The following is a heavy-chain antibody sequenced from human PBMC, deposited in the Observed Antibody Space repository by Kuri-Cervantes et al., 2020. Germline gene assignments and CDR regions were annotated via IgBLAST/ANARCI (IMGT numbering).Heavy chain of an antibody. CDR1: GFTFSSYS. Sequence: GESLKISCAASGFTFSSYSMNWVRQAPGKGLEWVSSISSSSSYIYYADSVKGRFTISRDSAKNTLYLQMNSLRAEDTAVYYCARSDWFDPWGQGTLVTVSS. CDR3: ARSDWFDP. CDR2: ISSSSSYI. V-gene: IGHV3-21*01. J-gene: IGHJ5*02.